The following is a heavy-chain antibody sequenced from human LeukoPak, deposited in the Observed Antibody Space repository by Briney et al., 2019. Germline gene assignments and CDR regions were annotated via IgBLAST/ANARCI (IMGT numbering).Heavy chain of an antibody. CDR1: GGTFSSYA. J-gene: IGHJ6*02. V-gene: IGHV1-69*04. D-gene: IGHD4-17*01. CDR2: IIPILGIA. CDR3: STTVTTRTYYYYYGMDV. Sequence: GASVKVSCKASGGTFSSYAISWVRQAPGQGLEWMGRIIPILGIANYAQKFQGRVTITADKSTSTAYMELSSLRSEDTAVYYCSTTVTTRTYYYYYGMDVWGQGITVTVSS.